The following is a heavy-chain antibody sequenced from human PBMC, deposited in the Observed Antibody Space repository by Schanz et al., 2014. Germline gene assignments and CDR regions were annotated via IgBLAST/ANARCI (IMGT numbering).Heavy chain of an antibody. V-gene: IGHV3-48*01. CDR3: ARDRRFFDRDDLYYFDS. J-gene: IGHJ4*02. CDR1: GFSFSSYS. CDR2: IDGKSTTV. D-gene: IGHD3-3*01. Sequence: EADLVESGGGLIQRGESLRLSCSASGFSFSSYSMNWVRQAPGKGLEWLSYIDGKSTTVYYADSVKGRFTVSRDNARNSLYLHMNTLGAEDTAVYYCARDRRFFDRDDLYYFDSWGQGTLVTVSS.